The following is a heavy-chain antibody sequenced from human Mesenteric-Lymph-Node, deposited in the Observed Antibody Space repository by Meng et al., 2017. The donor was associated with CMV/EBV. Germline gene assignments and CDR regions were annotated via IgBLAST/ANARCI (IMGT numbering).Heavy chain of an antibody. CDR1: GGSFSGYY. CDR3: ARDLNPGNAAGY. J-gene: IGHJ4*02. CDR2: INHSGST. V-gene: IGHV4-34*01. D-gene: IGHD1-1*01. Sequence: SETLSLTCAVYGGSFSGYYWSWIRQPPGKGLEWIGEINHSGSTNYNPSLMSRVSLSVDTSKNQFSLKVSSVTAADTAMYYCARDLNPGNAAGYWGQGTLVTVSS.